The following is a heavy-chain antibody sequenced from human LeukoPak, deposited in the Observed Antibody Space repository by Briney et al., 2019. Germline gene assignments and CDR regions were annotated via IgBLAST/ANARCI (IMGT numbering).Heavy chain of an antibody. CDR3: ARAYWGSGSLISTFDY. CDR1: GGTFSSYA. CDR2: IIPIFGTA. D-gene: IGHD1-26*01. J-gene: IGHJ4*02. V-gene: IGHV1-69*13. Sequence: SVKVSCKASGGTFSSYAISWVRQAPGQGLEWMGGIIPIFGTANYAQKFQGRVTITADESTSTAYMELSSLRSEDTAVYYCARAYWGSGSLISTFDYWGQGTLVTVSS.